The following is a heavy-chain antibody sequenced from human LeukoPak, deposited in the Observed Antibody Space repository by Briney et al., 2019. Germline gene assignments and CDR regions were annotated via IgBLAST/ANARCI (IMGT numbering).Heavy chain of an antibody. CDR1: GFTFSSYA. CDR2: ISYDGSNK. J-gene: IGHJ6*02. D-gene: IGHD4-17*01. Sequence: GGSLRLTCAASGFTFSSYAMHWVRQAPGKGLEWVAVISYDGSNKYYADSVKGRFTISRDNSKNTLYLQMNSLRAEDTAVYYCARNDHGDYIAYYGMDVWGQGTTVTVSS. CDR3: ARNDHGDYIAYYGMDV. V-gene: IGHV3-30-3*01.